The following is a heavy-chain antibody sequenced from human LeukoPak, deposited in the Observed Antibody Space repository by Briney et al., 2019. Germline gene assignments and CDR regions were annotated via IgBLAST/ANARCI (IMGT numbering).Heavy chain of an antibody. J-gene: IGHJ4*02. D-gene: IGHD3-22*01. CDR3: TRDPSPDSSGKHAY. CDR2: IRSKANSDAT. CDR1: GFTFSGSA. V-gene: IGHV3-73*01. Sequence: PGGSLRLSCAASGFTFSGSAMHWVRQASGKGLEWVGRIRSKANSDATAYAASVKGRFTISRDDSKNTAYLQMNRLKPAATAVYYRTRDPSPDSSGKHAYWGQGTLVTVPS.